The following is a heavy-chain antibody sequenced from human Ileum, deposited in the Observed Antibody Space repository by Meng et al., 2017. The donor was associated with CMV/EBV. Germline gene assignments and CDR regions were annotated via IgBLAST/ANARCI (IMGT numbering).Heavy chain of an antibody. D-gene: IGHD4-23*01. CDR1: VFPFSNYD. Sequence: LEPGGCLVNPGGFLPLSCATSVFPFSNYDRSGVRQAPGKGLEWVSVISDGNARTYYADSVKGRFTISRDDSKNTLYLQMNGLRAEDTALYYCAKYGGQYLPSDYWGQGTLVTVSS. V-gene: IGHV3-23*01. J-gene: IGHJ4*01. CDR2: ISDGNART. CDR3: AKYGGQYLPSDY.